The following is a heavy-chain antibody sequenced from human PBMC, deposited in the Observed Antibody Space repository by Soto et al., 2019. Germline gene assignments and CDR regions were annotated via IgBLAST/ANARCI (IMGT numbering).Heavy chain of an antibody. D-gene: IGHD6-19*01. V-gene: IGHV3-21*01. CDR2: ISSSSSYI. CDR1: GFTFSSYS. J-gene: IGHJ3*02. Sequence: GGSLRLSCAASGFTFSSYSMNWVRQAPGKGLEWVSSISSSSSYIYYADSVKGRFTISRDNAKNSLYLQMNSLRAEDTAVYYCARDRVAVAVAFDIWGQGTVVTVSS. CDR3: ARDRVAVAVAFDI.